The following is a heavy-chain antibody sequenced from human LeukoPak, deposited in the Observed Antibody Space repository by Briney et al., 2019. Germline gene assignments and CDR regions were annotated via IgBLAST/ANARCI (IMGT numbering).Heavy chain of an antibody. CDR1: GYTFTSYG. CDR2: ISAYNGNT. J-gene: IGHJ3*02. Sequence: ASVKVSCKASGYTFTSYGISWVRQAPGQGLEWMGWISAYNGNTNYAQKLQGRVTMTTDASTSTAYMELRSLRSDDTAVYYCAREYYYDSSGYYLEPDDFDIWVQATMVGDSS. D-gene: IGHD3-22*01. V-gene: IGHV1-18*01. CDR3: AREYYYDSSGYYLEPDDFDI.